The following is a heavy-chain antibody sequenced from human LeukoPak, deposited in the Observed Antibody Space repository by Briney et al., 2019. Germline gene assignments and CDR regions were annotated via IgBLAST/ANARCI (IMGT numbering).Heavy chain of an antibody. D-gene: IGHD6-19*01. CDR1: VYTFTVYY. CDR3: ARDPIAVAGPYFDY. J-gene: IGHJ4*02. CDR2: INPNSGGT. V-gene: IGHV1-2*02. Sequence: GASVTVSFKASVYTFTVYYMHWVRQAPGQGLEWMGWINPNSGGTNYAQKFQGRVTMTRDTSISTAYMELSRLRSDDTAVYYCARDPIAVAGPYFDYWGQGTLVTVSS.